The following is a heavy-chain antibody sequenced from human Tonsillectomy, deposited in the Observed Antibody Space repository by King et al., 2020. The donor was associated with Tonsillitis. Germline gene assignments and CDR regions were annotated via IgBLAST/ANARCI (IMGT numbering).Heavy chain of an antibody. CDR3: AVGGYCSGGYCYPNFNY. Sequence: QLQESGPGLVKPSETLSLTCTVSGGSISSYYWSWIRQPPGKGLEWIGYIYYSGSTNYNPSLKSRVTISVDTSKNQFSLKLSSVTAADTAVYYCAVGGYCSGGYCYPNFNYWGQGTLVTVSS. CDR1: GGSISSYY. CDR2: IYYSGST. J-gene: IGHJ4*02. D-gene: IGHD2-15*01. V-gene: IGHV4-59*08.